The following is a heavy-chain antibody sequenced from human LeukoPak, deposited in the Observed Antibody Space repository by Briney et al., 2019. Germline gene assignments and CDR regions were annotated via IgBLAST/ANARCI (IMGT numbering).Heavy chain of an antibody. J-gene: IGHJ6*03. CDR2: ISAYNGNT. CDR1: GYTFTSYG. Sequence: ASVKVSCKASGYTFTSYGISWVRQAPGQGLERMGWISAYNGNTNYAQKLQGRVTMTTDTSTSTAYMELRSLRSDDTAVYYCARYLHYYYYYYMDVWGKGTTVTVSS. CDR3: ARYLHYYYYYYMDV. V-gene: IGHV1-18*01.